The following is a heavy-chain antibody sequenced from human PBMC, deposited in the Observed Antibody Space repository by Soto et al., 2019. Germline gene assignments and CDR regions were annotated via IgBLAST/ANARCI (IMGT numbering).Heavy chain of an antibody. CDR2: ISGSGGST. Sequence: EVQLLESGGGLVQPGGSLRLSCAASGFTFISYAMSWVRQAPGKGLEWVSAISGSGGSTDYADTVKGRFTISRDNSKNSRYLQMNSLRAEDTAVYYCATGWPDYDSSGYYWGRPRMDVWGQGTTVTVYS. V-gene: IGHV3-23*01. J-gene: IGHJ6*02. CDR1: GFTFISYA. CDR3: ATGWPDYDSSGYYWGRPRMDV. D-gene: IGHD3-22*01.